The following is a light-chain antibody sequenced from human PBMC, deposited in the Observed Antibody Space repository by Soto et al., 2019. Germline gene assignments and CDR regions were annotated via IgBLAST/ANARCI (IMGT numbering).Light chain of an antibody. CDR3: QQYNSYPIT. Sequence: DIQMTQSPSILSASVGDRVTITCRASQSISSWLAWYQQKPGKAPKLLIYKASSLESGVPSRFSGSGSGTEFTLTISSLQPDDFATYYCQQYNSYPITCAQGTRLAIK. V-gene: IGKV1-5*03. CDR2: KAS. CDR1: QSISSW. J-gene: IGKJ5*01.